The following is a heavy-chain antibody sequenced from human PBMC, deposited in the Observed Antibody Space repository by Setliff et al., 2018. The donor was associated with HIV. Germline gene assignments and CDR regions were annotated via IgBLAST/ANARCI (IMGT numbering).Heavy chain of an antibody. J-gene: IGHJ3*02. V-gene: IGHV4-30-2*01. CDR2: IYYNGNA. D-gene: IGHD2-21*02. Sequence: SETLSLTCAVSGGSMRSSGYSWTWIRQAPGKGLEWVGYIYYNGNAYYNPSLKSRVTISVDRSNNQFSLKLSPVTAADTAVYYCARGQGCGGGCHYAFEMWGQGTMVTVSS. CDR3: ARGQGCGGGCHYAFEM. CDR1: GGSMRSSGYS.